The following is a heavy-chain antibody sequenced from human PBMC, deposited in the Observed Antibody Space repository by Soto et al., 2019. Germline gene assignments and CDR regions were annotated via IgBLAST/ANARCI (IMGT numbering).Heavy chain of an antibody. J-gene: IGHJ6*02. Sequence: GGSLRLSCAGSGFIFSNYAMHWVRQAPGKGLEWVAVISYDGSHKYYADSVKGRFTISRDNSKNTLYLQMNSLRAEDTAVYYCARDSGYPTRDQDYYYSGMDVWGHGTTVTVSS. CDR2: ISYDGSHK. D-gene: IGHD5-18*01. CDR1: GFIFSNYA. V-gene: IGHV3-30*04. CDR3: ARDSGYPTRDQDYYYSGMDV.